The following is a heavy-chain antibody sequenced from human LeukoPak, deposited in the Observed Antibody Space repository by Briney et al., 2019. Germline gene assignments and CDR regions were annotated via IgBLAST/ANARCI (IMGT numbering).Heavy chain of an antibody. J-gene: IGHJ4*02. CDR1: GFTFSSYG. CDR3: AKEASSGWFKPRTKYYFDY. CDR2: ISGSGGST. D-gene: IGHD6-19*01. Sequence: PGGSPRLSCAASGFTFSSYGMSWVRQAPGKGLEWVSGISGSGGSTYYADSVKGRFTISRDNTKNTLYLQMNSLRAEDTAVYYCAKEASSGWFKPRTKYYFDYWGQGTLVTVSS. V-gene: IGHV3-23*01.